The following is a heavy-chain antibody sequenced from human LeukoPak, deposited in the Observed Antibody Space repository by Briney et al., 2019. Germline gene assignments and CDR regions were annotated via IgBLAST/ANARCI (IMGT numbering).Heavy chain of an antibody. V-gene: IGHV3-7*01. D-gene: IGHD3-16*01. Sequence: GGSLGLSCAASGFTFSSYWMSWVRQAPGKGLEWVANIKQDGSEKYYVDSVKGRFTISRDNAKNSLYLQMNSLRAEDTAVYYCAREKPVGSYTMGVWGQGTTVIVSS. J-gene: IGHJ6*02. CDR3: AREKPVGSYTMGV. CDR1: GFTFSSYW. CDR2: IKQDGSEK.